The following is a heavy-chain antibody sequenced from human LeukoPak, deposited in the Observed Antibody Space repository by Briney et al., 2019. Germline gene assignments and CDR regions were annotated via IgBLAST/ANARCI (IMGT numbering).Heavy chain of an antibody. D-gene: IGHD6-13*01. J-gene: IGHJ4*02. CDR1: GCTFSSYG. CDR3: AKDKAPGSWHTPSDF. CDR2: IRYDGSNK. V-gene: IGHV3-30*02. Sequence: GWSLTLSCAASGCTFSSYGMHWVRQAPGKGLEWVALIRYDGSNKYYADSVKCRFTISRDNSKNTVFLQMNSLRADDTAKYYCAKDKAPGSWHTPSDFWGQGTLVTVSS.